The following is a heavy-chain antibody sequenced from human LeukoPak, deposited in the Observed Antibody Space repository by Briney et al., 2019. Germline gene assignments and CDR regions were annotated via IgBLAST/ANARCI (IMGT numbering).Heavy chain of an antibody. J-gene: IGHJ4*02. D-gene: IGHD6-19*01. CDR3: ARVPIAVAGTPKLYYFDS. CDR1: GYTFIVYY. CDR2: INPNNGGT. V-gene: IGHV1-2*02. Sequence: ASVKVSCKASGYTFIVYYIHWVRQAPGQGLEWMGWINPNNGGTNYAQNFQGRVTITRDTSISTAYMELSRLRSDDTAVYYCARVPIAVAGTPKLYYFDSWGQGTLVTVSS.